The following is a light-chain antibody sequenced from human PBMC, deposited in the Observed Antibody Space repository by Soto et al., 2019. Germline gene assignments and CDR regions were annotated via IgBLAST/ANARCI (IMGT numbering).Light chain of an antibody. Sequence: EIVLTQSPATLSLSPGESATLSCRASQSVSSYLAWYQQKPGQAPRLLIYDASNRATGIPARFSGSGSGTDFTLTIGSLEPEDFAVYYCQQRSNWPPITFGQGTRLEIK. CDR2: DAS. CDR1: QSVSSY. V-gene: IGKV3-11*01. J-gene: IGKJ5*01. CDR3: QQRSNWPPIT.